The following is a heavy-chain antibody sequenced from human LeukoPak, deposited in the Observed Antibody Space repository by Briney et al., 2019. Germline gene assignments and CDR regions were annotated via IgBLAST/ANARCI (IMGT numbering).Heavy chain of an antibody. Sequence: ASVKVSCKASGYSFTNYDINWVRQAPGQGLEWMGWMGPRHGYTGYAQKFQGRISMTRDTSISTAYMELSSLTSDDTAVYYCARGWVSGDDSEYYFENWGQGTLVTVSS. CDR3: ARGWVSGDDSEYYFEN. D-gene: IGHD4-23*01. V-gene: IGHV1-8*01. CDR2: MGPRHGYT. J-gene: IGHJ4*02. CDR1: GYSFTNYD.